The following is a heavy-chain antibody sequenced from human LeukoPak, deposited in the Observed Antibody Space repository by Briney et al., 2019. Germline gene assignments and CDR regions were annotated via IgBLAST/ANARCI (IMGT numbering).Heavy chain of an antibody. CDR1: GFTFSSFA. Sequence: GGTLRLSCAASGFTFSSFALSWVRQAPGKGLEWVSAISGRGRGGSTYYADSVKGRFTISRDNSKNTLYLQMNSLRAEDTAVYYCAKVGIDGSGPFDHWGQGTLVTVSS. J-gene: IGHJ4*02. D-gene: IGHD3-10*01. CDR2: ISGRGRGGST. V-gene: IGHV3-23*01. CDR3: AKVGIDGSGPFDH.